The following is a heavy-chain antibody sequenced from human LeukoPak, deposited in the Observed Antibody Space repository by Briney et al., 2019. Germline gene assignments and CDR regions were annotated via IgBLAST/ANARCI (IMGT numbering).Heavy chain of an antibody. CDR1: GYTFTNYD. CDR3: ARDNDSRDPPHFDY. V-gene: IGHV1-18*01. Sequence: GASVKVSCRASGYTFTNYDINWVRQAPGQGLEWMGWISTYNGNTNYAQKLQGRVTMTTDTSTSTAYMELSSLRSEDTAVYYCARDNDSRDPPHFDYWGQGTLVTVSS. CDR2: ISTYNGNT. D-gene: IGHD3-16*01. J-gene: IGHJ4*02.